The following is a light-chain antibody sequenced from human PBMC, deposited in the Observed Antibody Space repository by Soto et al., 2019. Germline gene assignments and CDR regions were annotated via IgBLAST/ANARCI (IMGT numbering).Light chain of an antibody. CDR2: EVS. Sequence: QSVLTQPASVSGSPGQSITISCSGISPDFGVSWYQHFPGKAPKLLIFEVSNRPSGVSTRFSGSKSGNMAFLTISGLQSEDEGLYHCSSYSSTTTLFGGVTKLTVL. CDR1: SPDFG. V-gene: IGLV2-14*01. CDR3: SSYSSTTTL. J-gene: IGLJ2*01.